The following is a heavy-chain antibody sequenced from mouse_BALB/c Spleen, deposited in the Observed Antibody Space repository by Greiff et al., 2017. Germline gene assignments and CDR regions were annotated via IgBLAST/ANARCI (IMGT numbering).Heavy chain of an antibody. CDR1: GFNIKDTY. V-gene: IGHV14-3*02. CDR3: ARSYYRYDGDYCDY. CDR2: IDPANGNT. J-gene: IGHJ2*01. Sequence: DVPLQESGAELVKPGASVKLSCTASGFNIKDTYMHWVKQRPEQGLEWIGRIDPANGNTKYDPKFQGKATITADTSSNTAYLQLSSLTSEDTAVYYGARSYYRYDGDYCDYWGQGTTLTVAS. D-gene: IGHD2-14*01.